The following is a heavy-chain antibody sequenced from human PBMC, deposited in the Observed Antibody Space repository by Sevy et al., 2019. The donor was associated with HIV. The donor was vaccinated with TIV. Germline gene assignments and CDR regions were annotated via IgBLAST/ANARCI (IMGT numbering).Heavy chain of an antibody. V-gene: IGHV4-34*01. Sequence: SETLSLTCAVYGGSFSGYYWSWIRQPPGKGLEWIGEINHSGSTNYNPSLKSRVTISVDTSKNQFSLKLSSVTAADTAVYYCAIRNHDFWSGYYNWFDPWGQGTLVTVSS. J-gene: IGHJ5*02. CDR1: GGSFSGYY. CDR2: INHSGST. D-gene: IGHD3-3*01. CDR3: AIRNHDFWSGYYNWFDP.